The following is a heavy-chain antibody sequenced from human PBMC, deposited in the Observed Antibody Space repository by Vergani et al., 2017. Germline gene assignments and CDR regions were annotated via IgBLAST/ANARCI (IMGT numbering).Heavy chain of an antibody. V-gene: IGHV3-49*04. J-gene: IGHJ6*02. Sequence: EVQLVESGGGLVQPGGSLRLSCAASGFTVSSNYMSWVRQAPGKGLEWVGFIRSKAYGGTTEYAASVKGRFTISRDDSKSIAYLQMNSLKTEDTAVYYCTRDGERXFGVVILYYYGMDVWGQGP. CDR1: GFTVSSNY. D-gene: IGHD3-3*01. CDR2: IRSKAYGGTT. CDR3: TRDGERXFGVVILYYYGMDV.